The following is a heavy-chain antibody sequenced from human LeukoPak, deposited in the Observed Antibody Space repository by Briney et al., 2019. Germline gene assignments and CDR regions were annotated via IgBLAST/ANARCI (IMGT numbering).Heavy chain of an antibody. CDR2: IYSGGST. CDR1: GFTVSSNY. V-gene: IGHV3-66*01. Sequence: PGGSLRLSCAASGFTVSSNYMSWVRQAPGKGLEWVSVIYSGGSTYYADSVKGRFTISRDNSKNTQYLQMNSLRAEDTAVYYCARLDRNGSPFDYWGQGTLVTVSS. J-gene: IGHJ4*02. CDR3: ARLDRNGSPFDY. D-gene: IGHD5-24*01.